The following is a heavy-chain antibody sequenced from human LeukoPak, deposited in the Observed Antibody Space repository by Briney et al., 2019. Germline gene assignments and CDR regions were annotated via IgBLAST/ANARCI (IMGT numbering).Heavy chain of an antibody. D-gene: IGHD4-17*01. V-gene: IGHV3-21*01. CDR3: ARDDYGDYENYYYYGMDV. J-gene: IGHJ6*02. CDR2: ISSSSSYI. CDR1: GFTFSSYS. Sequence: GGSLRLSCAASGFTFSSYSMNWVRQATGKGLEWVSSISSSSSYIYYADSVKGRFTISRDNAKNSLYLQMNSLRAEDTAVYYCARDDYGDYENYYYYGMDVWGQGTTVTVSS.